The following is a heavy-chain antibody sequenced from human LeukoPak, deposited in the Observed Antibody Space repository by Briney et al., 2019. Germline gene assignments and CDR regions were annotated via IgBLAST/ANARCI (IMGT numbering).Heavy chain of an antibody. V-gene: IGHV1-46*01. CDR3: AREGAYVAHGFDY. Sequence: ASVKVSCKASGYTFPSYYMHWVRQAPGQGLEWMGVINPSGGNTNSAQKFQGRVTMTRDTSTPTVYMELSSLRSEDTAVYYCAREGAYVAHGFDYWGQGTLITVSS. CDR2: INPSGGNT. J-gene: IGHJ4*02. D-gene: IGHD3-16*01. CDR1: GYTFPSYY.